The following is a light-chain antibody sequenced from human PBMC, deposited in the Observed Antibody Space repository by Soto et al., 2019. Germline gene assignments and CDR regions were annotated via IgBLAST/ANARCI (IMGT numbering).Light chain of an antibody. CDR1: SSDVGGYNY. Sequence: QSALTQPASVSGSPGQSITISCTGTSSDVGGYNYVSWYQQHPGKAPKLMIYEVSNRPSGVSNRFSGSKSGNTASLTISGLQAEDEADYYCSSYTSRLAGVVFGGGTKLTVL. V-gene: IGLV2-14*01. CDR3: SSYTSRLAGVV. J-gene: IGLJ2*01. CDR2: EVS.